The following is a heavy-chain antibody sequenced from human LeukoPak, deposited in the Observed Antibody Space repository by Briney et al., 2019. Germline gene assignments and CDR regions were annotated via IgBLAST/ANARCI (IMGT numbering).Heavy chain of an antibody. D-gene: IGHD2-2*01. Sequence: ASVKVSCKASGYTFTSYDINWVRQPTGQGLEWMGWINPNSGNTGYAQKFQGRVTMTRNTSISTAYMELNNLSFEDTAMYEFEIPGCVIPANGGGKGFDPWGQGTLVTVSS. CDR2: INPNSGNT. CDR3: EIPGCVIPANGGGKGFDP. CDR1: GYTFTSYD. V-gene: IGHV1-8*01. J-gene: IGHJ5*02.